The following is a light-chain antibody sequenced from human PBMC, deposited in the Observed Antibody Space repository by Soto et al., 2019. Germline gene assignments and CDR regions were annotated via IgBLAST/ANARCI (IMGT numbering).Light chain of an antibody. V-gene: IGKV1-17*03. Sequence: DIQMTQSPSAMSASVGDRVTITCRASQGIRTYLAWFQQKPGKVPKRLIFSASSVQSGVPSRFSGSGSGTEFTLTISSLQPEDVATYHCLQSNSYPWTFGQGTKVQI. CDR3: LQSNSYPWT. CDR1: QGIRTY. J-gene: IGKJ1*01. CDR2: SAS.